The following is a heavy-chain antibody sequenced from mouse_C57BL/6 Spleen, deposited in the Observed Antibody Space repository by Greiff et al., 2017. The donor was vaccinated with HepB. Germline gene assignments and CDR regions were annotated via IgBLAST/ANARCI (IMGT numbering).Heavy chain of an antibody. Sequence: VKLLESGPELVKPGASVKISCKASGYAFSSSWMNWVKQRPGKGLEWIGRIYPGDGDTNYNGKFKGKATLTADKSSSTAYMQLSSLTSEDSAVYFCAREEYGNFYAMDYWGQGTSVTVSS. V-gene: IGHV1-82*01. J-gene: IGHJ4*01. D-gene: IGHD2-1*01. CDR3: AREEYGNFYAMDY. CDR1: GYAFSSSW. CDR2: IYPGDGDT.